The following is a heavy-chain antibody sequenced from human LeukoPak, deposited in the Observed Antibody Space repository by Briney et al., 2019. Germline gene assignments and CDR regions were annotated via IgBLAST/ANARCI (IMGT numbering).Heavy chain of an antibody. CDR2: TSYDGSNR. CDR3: GKREHFYGSTDPYYIDY. V-gene: IGHV3-30*18. CDR1: GFTFSSYG. J-gene: IGHJ4*02. D-gene: IGHD3-10*01. Sequence: GGSLRLSCAASGFTFSSYGMHWVRQAPGKGLEWVAATSYDGSNRHYADSVKGRFTISRDNSKNTLYLQINSLRDEDTAVYYCGKREHFYGSTDPYYIDYWGQGILVTVSS.